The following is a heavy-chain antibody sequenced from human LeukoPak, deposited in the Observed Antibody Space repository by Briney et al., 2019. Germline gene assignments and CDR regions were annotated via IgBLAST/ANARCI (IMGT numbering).Heavy chain of an antibody. J-gene: IGHJ6*02. D-gene: IGHD3-22*01. CDR2: ISSSSSTI. Sequence: PGGSLRLSCAASGFTFSSYSMNWVRQAPGKGLEWVSYISSSSSTIYYADSVKGRFTISRDNAKNSLYLQMNSLGAEDTAVYYCAREAPYYDSSVMDVWGQGTTVTVSS. CDR1: GFTFSSYS. V-gene: IGHV3-48*04. CDR3: AREAPYYDSSVMDV.